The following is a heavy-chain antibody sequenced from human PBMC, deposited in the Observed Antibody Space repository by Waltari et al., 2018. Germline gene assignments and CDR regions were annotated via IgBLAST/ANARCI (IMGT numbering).Heavy chain of an antibody. CDR1: GYRFTTYW. CDR3: ARGMVAGATKSAFDI. Sequence: EVQLVQSGAELKKPGESLKISCKGSGYRFTTYWIGWVRHMPGKVLQWMGITCPGDSDTRYSPSFQGQVTISADKSINTAFLQWSSLKASDTAMYYCARGMVAGATKSAFDIWGQGTVVTVSS. CDR2: TCPGDSDT. D-gene: IGHD1-26*01. V-gene: IGHV5-51*03. J-gene: IGHJ3*02.